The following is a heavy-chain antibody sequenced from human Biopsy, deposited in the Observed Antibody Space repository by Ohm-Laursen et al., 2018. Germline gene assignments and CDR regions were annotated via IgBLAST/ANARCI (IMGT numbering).Heavy chain of an antibody. V-gene: IGHV1-46*01. CDR3: ARAGVGSDGTDSYYYGMDV. CDR2: ISPSGATT. CDR1: GGIFSSYA. Sequence: VASVKVSCKASGGIFSSYAMSWVRQAPGQGLEWMGVISPSGATTSFSQKFQGRITMTRDTSTGTVYMDLNSLGSEDTAVYYCARAGVGSDGTDSYYYGMDVWGPGTTVTVSS. J-gene: IGHJ6*02. D-gene: IGHD5-24*01.